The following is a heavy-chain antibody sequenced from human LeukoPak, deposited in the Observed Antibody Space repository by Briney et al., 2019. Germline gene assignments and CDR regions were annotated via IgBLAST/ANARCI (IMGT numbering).Heavy chain of an antibody. V-gene: IGHV3-74*01. CDR2: VNSDGSST. D-gene: IGHD1-14*01. J-gene: IGHJ4*02. Sequence: GGSLRLSCAASGFAFSSYWLHWVRQAPGKGLVWVSRVNSDGSSTNYADSVKGRFTISRDNAKNSLYLQMNSLRAEDTAVYYCASSGSPEGGFDYWGQGTLVTVSS. CDR1: GFAFSSYW. CDR3: ASSGSPEGGFDY.